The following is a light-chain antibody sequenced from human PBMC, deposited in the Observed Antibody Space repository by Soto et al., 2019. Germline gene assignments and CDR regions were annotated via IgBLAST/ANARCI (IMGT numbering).Light chain of an antibody. CDR3: QQSYSNPTT. CDR2: AAS. J-gene: IGKJ5*01. Sequence: DIQMTQSPSSLSASVGDRVTITCRASQSISSYLNWYQQKPWKAPTRLIYAASSLQSLVPSRVSGSGSGTDFTLTIISLQTEDFATYYCQQSYSNPTTFGQGTRLEIK. V-gene: IGKV1-39*01. CDR1: QSISSY.